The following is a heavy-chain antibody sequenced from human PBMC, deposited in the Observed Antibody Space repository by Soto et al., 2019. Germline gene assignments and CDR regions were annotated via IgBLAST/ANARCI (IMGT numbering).Heavy chain of an antibody. Sequence: SETLSLTCTVSGGSISSSSYYWGWIRQPPGKGLEWIGSIYYSGSTYYNPSLKSRVTISVDTSKNQFSLKLSSVTAADTAVYYCARQSKGYPNRRDFDYWGQGTLVTVSS. D-gene: IGHD2-15*01. J-gene: IGHJ4*02. CDR2: IYYSGST. V-gene: IGHV4-39*01. CDR3: ARQSKGYPNRRDFDY. CDR1: GGSISSSSYY.